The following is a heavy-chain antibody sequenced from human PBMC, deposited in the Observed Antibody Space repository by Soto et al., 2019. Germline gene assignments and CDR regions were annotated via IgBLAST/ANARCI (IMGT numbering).Heavy chain of an antibody. CDR2: ISAYNGNT. V-gene: IGHV1-18*04. CDR1: GYTFTSYG. J-gene: IGHJ3*02. Sequence: QVQLVQSGAEVKKPGASVKVSCKASGYTFTSYGISWVRQAPGQGLEWMGWISAYNGNTNYAQKLQGRVTMTTDTSTSTAYIELRSLRSDDTAVYYCAIDRARLIFGVVISSFAFDIWGQGTMVTVSS. D-gene: IGHD3-3*01. CDR3: AIDRARLIFGVVISSFAFDI.